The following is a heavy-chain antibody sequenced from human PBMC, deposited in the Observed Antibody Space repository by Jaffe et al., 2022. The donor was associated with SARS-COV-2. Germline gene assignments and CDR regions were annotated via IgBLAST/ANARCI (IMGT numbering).Heavy chain of an antibody. CDR3: TTEEYSYGYKG. J-gene: IGHJ4*02. V-gene: IGHV3-15*01. CDR1: GFTFSNAW. CDR2: IKSKTDGGTT. Sequence: EVQLVESGGGLVKPGGSLRLSCAASGFTFSNAWMSWVRQAPGKGLEWVGRIKSKTDGGTTDYAAPVQGRFTLSRDDSKNTLYLQMNSLKTEDTAVYYCTTEEYSYGYKGWGQGTLVTVSS. D-gene: IGHD5-18*01.